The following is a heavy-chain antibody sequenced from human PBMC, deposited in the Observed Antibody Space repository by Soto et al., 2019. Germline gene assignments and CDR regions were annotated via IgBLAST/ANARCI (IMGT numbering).Heavy chain of an antibody. V-gene: IGHV3-53*02. CDR3: ARDHPAQYDFWSGYYTGIDYYYYGMDV. CDR2: IYSGGST. CDR1: GFTVSSNY. D-gene: IGHD3-3*01. J-gene: IGHJ6*01. Sequence: EVQLVETGGGLIQPGGSLRLSCAASGFTVSSNYMSWVRQAPGKGLEWVSVIYSGGSTYYADSVKGRFTISRDNSKNTLYLQMNSLRAEDTAVYYCARDHPAQYDFWSGYYTGIDYYYYGMDVW.